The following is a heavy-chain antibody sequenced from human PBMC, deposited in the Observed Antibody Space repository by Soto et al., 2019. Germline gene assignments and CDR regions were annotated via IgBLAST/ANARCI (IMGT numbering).Heavy chain of an antibody. CDR1: GFTFSNYA. V-gene: IGHV3-23*01. J-gene: IGHJ6*02. D-gene: IGHD5-12*01. CDR3: VKKSGYRFYYGMDV. CDR2: ISGSGGST. Sequence: EVQLLESGGGLVQPGGSLRLSCAASGFTFSNYAMTWVRQAPGKGLEWVSAISGSGGSTNYADSVKGRFTISRDNSKNTLYLQMNSLRAEDTAVYNCVKKSGYRFYYGMDVWGQGTTVTVSS.